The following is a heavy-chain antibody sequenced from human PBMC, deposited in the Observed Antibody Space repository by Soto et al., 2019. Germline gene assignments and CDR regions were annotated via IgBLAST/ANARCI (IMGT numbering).Heavy chain of an antibody. J-gene: IGHJ2*01. D-gene: IGHD6-13*01. Sequence: QVQLVESGGGVVQPGRSLRLSCAASGFTFSSYGMHWVRQAPGKGLEWVAAIWYDGSNKYYADSVKGRFTISRDNSKNTLYLQMNSLRAEDTAVYYCGSTVSSQQLVTYFDLWGRGTLVTVSS. CDR3: GSTVSSQQLVTYFDL. CDR2: IWYDGSNK. CDR1: GFTFSSYG. V-gene: IGHV3-33*01.